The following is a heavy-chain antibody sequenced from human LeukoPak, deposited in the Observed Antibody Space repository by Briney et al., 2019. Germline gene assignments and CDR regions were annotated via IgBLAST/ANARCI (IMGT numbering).Heavy chain of an antibody. CDR1: GGTFSSYA. D-gene: IGHD3-16*02. V-gene: IGHV1-69*13. J-gene: IGHJ4*02. CDR3: ARGRYDYVWGSYRPYYFDY. CDR2: IIPIFGTA. Sequence: ASVKVSCKASGGTFSSYAISWVRQAPGQGLEWMGGIIPIFGTANYAQKFQGRVTITADESTSTAYMELSSLRSEDTAVYYCARGRYDYVWGSYRPYYFDYWGQGTLVTVSS.